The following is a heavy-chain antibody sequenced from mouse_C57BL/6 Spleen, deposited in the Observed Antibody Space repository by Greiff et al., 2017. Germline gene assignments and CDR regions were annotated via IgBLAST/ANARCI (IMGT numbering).Heavy chain of an antibody. Sequence: QVQLKESGAELVKPGASVKLSCTASGYTFTSYWMHWVKQRPGRGLEWIGRIDPNSGGTKYNEKFKSKATLTVDKPSSTAYMQLSSLTYEDSAVYYCAKVYYYGSNYYFDYWGQGTTLTVSS. CDR1: GYTFTSYW. CDR3: AKVYYYGSNYYFDY. J-gene: IGHJ2*01. CDR2: IDPNSGGT. D-gene: IGHD1-1*01. V-gene: IGHV1-72*01.